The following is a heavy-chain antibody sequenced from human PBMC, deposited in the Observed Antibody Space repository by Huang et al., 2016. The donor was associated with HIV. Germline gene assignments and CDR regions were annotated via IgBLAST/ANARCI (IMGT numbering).Heavy chain of an antibody. D-gene: IGHD3-3*01. J-gene: IGHJ4*02. Sequence: VQLQESGPGLVKPSQTLSLSCNVSGASIASGGYFWNWIRQPAGGGLEWIGHMYTTGRTDYNPSLKSRVAVSADTSKNQFSLSLRSVTAADTAVYFCARGRVTSSGVVQSYDYWGQGSLVTVSS. V-gene: IGHV4-61*09. CDR1: GASIASGGYF. CDR3: ARGRVTSSGVVQSYDY. CDR2: MYTTGRT.